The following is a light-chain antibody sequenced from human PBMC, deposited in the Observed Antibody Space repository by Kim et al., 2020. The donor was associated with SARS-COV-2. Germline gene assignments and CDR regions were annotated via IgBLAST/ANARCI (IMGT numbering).Light chain of an antibody. CDR2: GTS. V-gene: IGLV7-43*01. CDR1: TGAVTSASY. Sequence: PGGTVTLTCASSTGAVTSASYPTWFQQRPAQAPRSLIYGTSNKHSWTLARFSGSLLGGKAALTLSGVQPEDEAEYYCLLYYGGAYVFGTGTKVTVL. J-gene: IGLJ1*01. CDR3: LLYYGGAYV.